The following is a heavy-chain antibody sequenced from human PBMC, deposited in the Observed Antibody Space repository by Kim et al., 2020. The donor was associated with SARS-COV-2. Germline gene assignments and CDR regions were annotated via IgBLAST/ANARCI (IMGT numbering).Heavy chain of an antibody. Sequence: AASVKGRFTISRDTAKNSLYLQMNSLRAEDAAVYYCAKARSGWYYYGMDVWGQGTTVTVSS. J-gene: IGHJ6*02. D-gene: IGHD6-19*01. CDR3: AKARSGWYYYGMDV. V-gene: IGHV3-11*01.